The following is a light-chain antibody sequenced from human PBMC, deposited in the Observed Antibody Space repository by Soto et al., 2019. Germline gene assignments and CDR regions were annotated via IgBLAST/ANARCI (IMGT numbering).Light chain of an antibody. CDR3: QRYNNWPRT. CDR2: GAS. V-gene: IGKV3-15*01. Sequence: EIVMTQSPATLSVSPGERATLSCRASQSVSSNLAWYQQKPGQAPRLLIYGASTRATGIPARFSGSGSGTEFTLTISSLQSEDFAVYYCQRYNNWPRTFGQGNKV. CDR1: QSVSSN. J-gene: IGKJ1*01.